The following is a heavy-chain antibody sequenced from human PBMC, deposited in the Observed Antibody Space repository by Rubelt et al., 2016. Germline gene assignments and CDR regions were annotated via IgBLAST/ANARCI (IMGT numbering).Heavy chain of an antibody. Sequence: EVQLVESGGGLVQPGGSLRLSCAASGFTFSSYSMNWVRQAPGKGLEWVSYISSSSSTIYYADSVKGRLPISRDKAKNSLYLQMNSLRAEDTAVYYWARDGHPTVRGGDYWGQGTLVTVSS. CDR2: ISSSSSTI. V-gene: IGHV3-48*01. D-gene: IGHD4-11*01. J-gene: IGHJ4*02. CDR1: GFTFSSYS. CDR3: ARDGHPTVRGGDY.